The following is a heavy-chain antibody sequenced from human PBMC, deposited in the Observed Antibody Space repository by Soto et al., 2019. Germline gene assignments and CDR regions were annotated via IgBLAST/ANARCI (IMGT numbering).Heavy chain of an antibody. V-gene: IGHV1-3*01. CDR2: INAGNGNT. CDR1: GYTFTSYS. CDR3: ARDPLLWFGELLPSKLNTFDY. Sequence: GASVKVSCKASGYTFTSYSIHWGRPAPRQKPEWMGWINAGNGNTKYSQKFQGRVTITRDTSASTAYMELSSLRSEDTAAYYCARDPLLWFGELLPSKLNTFDYWGQGTLVTVSS. J-gene: IGHJ4*02. D-gene: IGHD3-10*01.